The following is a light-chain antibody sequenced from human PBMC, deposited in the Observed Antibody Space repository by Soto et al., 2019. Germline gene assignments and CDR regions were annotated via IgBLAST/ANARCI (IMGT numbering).Light chain of an antibody. J-gene: IGLJ2*01. Sequence: QSALTQPASVSGSPGQSITISCTGTSSDVGSYNLVSWYQQHPGKAPKLMIYEGSKRPSGVSDRFSGSKSGNTASLTISGLQAEDEADYYCSSYAGSGTSDVVFCGGTKVTVL. CDR3: SSYAGSGTSDVV. V-gene: IGLV2-23*01. CDR2: EGS. CDR1: SSDVGSYNL.